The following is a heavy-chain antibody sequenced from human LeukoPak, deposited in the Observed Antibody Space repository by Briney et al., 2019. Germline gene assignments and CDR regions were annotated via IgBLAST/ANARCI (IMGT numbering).Heavy chain of an antibody. CDR3: ARLDHCSGGSCYSSWFDP. Sequence: PSETLSLTCTVSGGSISSGDYYWSWIRQPPGTGLEWLGSIYYSGSTYYNPSLKSRVTISVDTSKNQFSLKLSSVTAADTAVYYCARLDHCSGGSCYSSWFDPWGQGTLVTVSS. CDR1: GGSISSGDYY. D-gene: IGHD2-15*01. V-gene: IGHV4-39*07. CDR2: IYYSGST. J-gene: IGHJ5*02.